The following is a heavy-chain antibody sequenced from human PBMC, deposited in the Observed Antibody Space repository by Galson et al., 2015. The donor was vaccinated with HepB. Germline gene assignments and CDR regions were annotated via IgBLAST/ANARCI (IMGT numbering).Heavy chain of an antibody. Sequence: SLRLSCAASGFTFSSYGMHWVRQAPGKGLEWVAVIWYDGSNKYYADSVKGRFTISRDNSKNTLYLQMNSLRAEDTAVYYCARDMHPEFNYDSSGGGQGTLVTVSS. CDR1: GFTFSSYG. CDR2: IWYDGSNK. D-gene: IGHD3-22*01. J-gene: IGHJ4*02. V-gene: IGHV3-33*01. CDR3: ARDMHPEFNYDSSG.